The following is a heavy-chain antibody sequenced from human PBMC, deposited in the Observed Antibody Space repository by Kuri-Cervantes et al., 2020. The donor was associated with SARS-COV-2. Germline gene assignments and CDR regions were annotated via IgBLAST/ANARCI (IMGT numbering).Heavy chain of an antibody. J-gene: IGHJ4*02. CDR1: GFTFSSYG. CDR2: IWYDGSNK. D-gene: IGHD1-26*01. V-gene: IGHV3-33*01. CDR3: ARGEGPFDY. Sequence: GRSLRLSCAASGFTFSSYGMHWVRQAPGKGLEWVAVIWYDGSNKYYADSVKGRFTISRDNAKNSLYLQMNSLRAEDTAVYYCARGEGPFDYWGQGTLVTVSS.